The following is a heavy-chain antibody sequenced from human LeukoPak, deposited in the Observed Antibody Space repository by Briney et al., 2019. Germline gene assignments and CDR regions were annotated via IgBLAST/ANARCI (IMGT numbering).Heavy chain of an antibody. CDR1: GFTFSGYW. D-gene: IGHD3-3*01. CDR2: IDNDGHGI. CDR3: ATGGGWDTSFGVVTHIDV. V-gene: IGHV3-74*01. J-gene: IGHJ6*03. Sequence: GGSLRLSCAASGFTFSGYWMHWVRQGPEKGLELVSRIDNDGHGIIYADSVKGRFTTSRDNAKSTLYLQMNSLRVEDTAVYYCATGGGWDTSFGVVTHIDVWGKGTTVAVSS.